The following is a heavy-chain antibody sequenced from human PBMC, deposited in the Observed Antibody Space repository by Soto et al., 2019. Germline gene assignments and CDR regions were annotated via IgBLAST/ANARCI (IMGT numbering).Heavy chain of an antibody. V-gene: IGHV1-69*13. D-gene: IGHD5-12*01. J-gene: IGHJ3*02. Sequence: ASVKVSCKASGGTFSSYAISWVRQAPGQGLEWMGGIIPIFGTANYAQKFQGRVTITADESTSTAYMELSSLRSEDTAVYYCARDALNSGLSDDAFDIWGQGTMVTVSS. CDR1: GGTFSSYA. CDR3: ARDALNSGLSDDAFDI. CDR2: IIPIFGTA.